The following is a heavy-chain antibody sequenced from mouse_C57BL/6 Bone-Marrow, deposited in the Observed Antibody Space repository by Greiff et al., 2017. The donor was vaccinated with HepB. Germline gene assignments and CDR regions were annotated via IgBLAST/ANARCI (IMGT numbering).Heavy chain of an antibody. CDR1: GFTFSDYG. CDR2: ISSGSSTI. Sequence: VQLKESGGGLVKPGGSLKLSCAASGFTFSDYGMHWVRQAPEKGLEWVAYISSGSSTIYYADTVKGRFTISRDNAKNTLFLQMTSLRSEDTAMYYCARTQALDYWGQGTTLTVSS. V-gene: IGHV5-17*01. CDR3: ARTQALDY. D-gene: IGHD3-2*02. J-gene: IGHJ2*01.